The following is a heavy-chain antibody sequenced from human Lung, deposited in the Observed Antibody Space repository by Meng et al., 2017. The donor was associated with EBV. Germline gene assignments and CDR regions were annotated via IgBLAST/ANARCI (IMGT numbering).Heavy chain of an antibody. D-gene: IGHD3-10*01. CDR1: GASTARGGFS. CDR2: IYHSVST. V-gene: IGHV4-30-2*01. J-gene: IGHJ5*01. CDR3: ARGITMVRGVPGYWFDY. Sequence: RRECGPGRWTRSPAPSLSCAGSGASTARGGFSWSGIQKPRGKGLEWIGYIYHSVSTYYNPSLKSTVPISVDRSKYQFSLKLSSVTAADTAVYYCARGITMVRGVPGYWFDYWGQAPWSPSPQ.